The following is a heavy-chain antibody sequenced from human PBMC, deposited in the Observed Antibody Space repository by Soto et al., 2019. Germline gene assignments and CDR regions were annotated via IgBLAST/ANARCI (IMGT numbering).Heavy chain of an antibody. Sequence: LVAAGGALEQPGGSLRLSCAASGFTYTNYPMSWVRQAPGKGLEWVASIGATTGSTYYADSVKGRFAISRDNSENMLYLHLNSLRAEDTAVYFCAREYYDFGSAYTGVYCDHWGQGTLVTVSS. J-gene: IGHJ4*02. V-gene: IGHV3-23*04. CDR2: IGATTGST. D-gene: IGHD3-3*01. CDR3: AREYYDFGSAYTGVYCDH. CDR1: GFTYTNYP.